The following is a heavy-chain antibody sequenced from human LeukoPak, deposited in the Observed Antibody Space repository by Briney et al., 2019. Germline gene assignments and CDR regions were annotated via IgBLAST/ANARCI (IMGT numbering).Heavy chain of an antibody. CDR1: GFTLSNYA. V-gene: IGHV3-23*01. J-gene: IGHJ4*02. CDR3: VNLNRGGRFPFDY. D-gene: IGHD1-26*01. CDR2: ITGSGGDT. Sequence: GGSLRLSCAASGFTLSNYAMSWVRQAPGKGLEWASTITGSGGDTYYADSVKGRFTISRDNSKNTLYLQMNSLRAEDTAMYYCVNLNRGGRFPFDYWGQGVLVTVSS.